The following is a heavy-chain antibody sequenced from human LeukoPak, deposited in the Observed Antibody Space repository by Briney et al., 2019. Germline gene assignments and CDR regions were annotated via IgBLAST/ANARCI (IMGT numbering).Heavy chain of an antibody. V-gene: IGHV3-53*01. CDR3: ARRAGAYSHPYDY. D-gene: IGHD4/OR15-4a*01. Sequence: GGSLRLSCAASGFTFSSYSMNWVRQAPGKGLEWGSFIYSDNTHYSDSVKGRFTISRDNSKNTLYLQMNSLRAEDTAVYYCARRAGAYSHPYDYWGQGTLVTVSS. CDR2: IYSDNT. CDR1: GFTFSSYS. J-gene: IGHJ4*02.